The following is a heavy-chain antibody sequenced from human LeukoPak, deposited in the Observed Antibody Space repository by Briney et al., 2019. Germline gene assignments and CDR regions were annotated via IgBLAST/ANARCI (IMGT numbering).Heavy chain of an antibody. CDR1: GGSISSSSYY. D-gene: IGHD3-10*01. J-gene: IGHJ4*02. Sequence: PSETLSLTCTVSGGSISSSSYYWGWIRQPPGKGLEWIGSIYYSGSTYYNPSLKSRVTISVDTSKNQFSLKLSSVTAADTAVYYCARLSSWFPSSSGGFDYWGQGTLVTVSS. CDR3: ARLSSWFPSSSGGFDY. CDR2: IYYSGST. V-gene: IGHV4-39*07.